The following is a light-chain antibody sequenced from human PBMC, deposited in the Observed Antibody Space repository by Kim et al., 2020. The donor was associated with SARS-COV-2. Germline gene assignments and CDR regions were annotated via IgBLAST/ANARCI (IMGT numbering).Light chain of an antibody. CDR3: QHFGSSQYT. CDR2: GVS. V-gene: IGKV3-20*01. J-gene: IGKJ2*01. CDR1: QSVSSNY. Sequence: LSTGERATLSCRASQSVSSNYLAWYQQKPGQAPRLLIYGVSSRATGIPDRFSGSGSGTDFTLTISRVEPEDVAVYYCQHFGSSQYTFGQGTKLEI.